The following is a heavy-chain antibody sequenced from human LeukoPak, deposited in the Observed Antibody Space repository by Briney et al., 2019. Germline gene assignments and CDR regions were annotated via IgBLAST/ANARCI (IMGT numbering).Heavy chain of an antibody. CDR2: ISSSGSNI. V-gene: IGHV3-48*03. J-gene: IGHJ6*03. CDR3: ATVVPAQYYYYYYMDV. D-gene: IGHD2-2*01. Sequence: PGGSLRLSCTASGFTFSSYEMNWVRQAPGKGLEWVSYISSSGSNIYYADSVKGRFTISRDNAKNSPYLQMNSLRAEDTAVYYCATVVPAQYYYYYYMDVWGKGTTLTVSS. CDR1: GFTFSSYE.